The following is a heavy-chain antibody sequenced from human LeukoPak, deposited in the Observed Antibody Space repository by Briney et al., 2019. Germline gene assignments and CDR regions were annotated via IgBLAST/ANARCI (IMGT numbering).Heavy chain of an antibody. Sequence: GGSLRLSCAASGFTFSSYAMSWVRQAPGKGLEWVSVISGSGGNTYYADSVKGRFTISRDNSKNTLYLQMNSLRAEDTAVYYCAKALSGLWFGFFDYWGQGTLVTVSS. V-gene: IGHV3-23*01. CDR2: ISGSGGNT. J-gene: IGHJ4*02. CDR1: GFTFSSYA. D-gene: IGHD3-10*01. CDR3: AKALSGLWFGFFDY.